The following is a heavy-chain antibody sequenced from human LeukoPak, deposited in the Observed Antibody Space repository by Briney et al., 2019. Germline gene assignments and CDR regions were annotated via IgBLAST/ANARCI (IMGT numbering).Heavy chain of an antibody. CDR3: AKDRYSYAFEYSDS. V-gene: IGHV3-30*18. CDR1: GFTFRSYV. J-gene: IGHJ4*02. Sequence: GGSLRLSCPASGFTFRSYVMHWVRQAPGKGLDWVAVISNDGSKKYYADSVKGRFTISRDNSKNTLSLQVSSLRTEDTAVYYCAKDRYSYAFEYSDSWGQGTLVTVSS. CDR2: ISNDGSKK. D-gene: IGHD5-18*01.